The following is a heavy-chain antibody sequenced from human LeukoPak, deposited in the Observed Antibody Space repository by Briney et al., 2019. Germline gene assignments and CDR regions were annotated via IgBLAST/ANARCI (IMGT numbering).Heavy chain of an antibody. D-gene: IGHD1-26*01. CDR1: GFIFSNYW. J-gene: IGHJ5*02. CDR2: MNTDGSTI. Sequence: PGGSLRLSCAASGFIFSNYWMHWVRQAPGEELVWVSRMNTDGSTINYADYVKGRFTISRDNAKNTLYLQMNSLTTEDTAVYYCATGGKYRFDNWGQGILVTVSS. V-gene: IGHV3-74*01. CDR3: ATGGKYRFDN.